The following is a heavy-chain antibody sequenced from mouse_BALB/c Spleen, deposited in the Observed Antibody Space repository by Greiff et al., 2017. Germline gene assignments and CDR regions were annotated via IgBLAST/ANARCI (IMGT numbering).Heavy chain of an antibody. J-gene: IGHJ2*01. Sequence: EVQLQESGPGLVKPSQSLSLTCTVTGYSITSDYAWNWIRQFPGNKLEWMGYISYSGSTSYNPSLKSRISITRYTSTNQFVLQLNSVTTEDTATYDCASKNFDYWGQGTTLTVSS. CDR3: ASKNFDY. CDR1: GYSITSDYA. CDR2: ISYSGST. V-gene: IGHV3-2*02.